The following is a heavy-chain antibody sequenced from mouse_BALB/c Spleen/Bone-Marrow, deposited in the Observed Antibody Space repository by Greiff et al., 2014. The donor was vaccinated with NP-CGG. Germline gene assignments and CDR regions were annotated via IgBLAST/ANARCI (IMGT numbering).Heavy chain of an antibody. D-gene: IGHD1-1*01. Sequence: VQLQQSGAELVKPGASVKLSCKASGYTFTSYWMHWVKQRPGQGLEWIGEINPSNGRTNYNEKFKSKATLTVDKSSSTAYMQLSSLTSEYSAVYYCARRATTVVATDYWGQGTTLPVSS. CDR2: INPSNGRT. CDR3: ARRATTVVATDY. V-gene: IGHV1S81*02. J-gene: IGHJ2*01. CDR1: GYTFTSYW.